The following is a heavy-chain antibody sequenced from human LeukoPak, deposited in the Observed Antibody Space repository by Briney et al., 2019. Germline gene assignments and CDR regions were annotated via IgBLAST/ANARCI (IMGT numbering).Heavy chain of an antibody. V-gene: IGHV3-23*01. CDR3: AKDSAVAGG. Sequence: GGSLRLSCAASGFTFSSYDMNWVRQAPGKGLGWVSLITSGGTTYYADSVTGRFTISRDNSKNTLFLQMNSLRAEDTAVYYCAKDSAVAGGWGQGTLVTVSS. CDR2: ITSGGTT. D-gene: IGHD6-19*01. CDR1: GFTFSSYD. J-gene: IGHJ4*02.